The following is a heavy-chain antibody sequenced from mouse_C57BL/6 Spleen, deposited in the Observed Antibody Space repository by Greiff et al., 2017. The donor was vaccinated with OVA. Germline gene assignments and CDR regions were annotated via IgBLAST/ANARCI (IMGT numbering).Heavy chain of an antibody. CDR3: AREEGDYPWYFDV. D-gene: IGHD1-1*02. CDR2: ISYDGSN. J-gene: IGHJ1*03. Sequence: DVQLQESGPGLVKPSQSLSLTCSVTGYSITSGYYWNWIRQFPGNKLEWMGYISYDGSNNYNPSLKTRISITRDTSKNQFFLKLNAVTTEDTATYYCAREEGDYPWYFDVWGTGTTVTVSS. CDR1: GYSITSGYY. V-gene: IGHV3-6*01.